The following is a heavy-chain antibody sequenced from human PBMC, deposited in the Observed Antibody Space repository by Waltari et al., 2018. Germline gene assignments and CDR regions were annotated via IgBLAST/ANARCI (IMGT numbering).Heavy chain of an antibody. J-gene: IGHJ4*02. D-gene: IGHD1-7*01. CDR1: GYTLTELS. CDR2: FDPEDGET. V-gene: IGHV1-24*01. CDR3: ARTTTFKSLDY. Sequence: QVQLVQSGAEVKKPGASVKVSCKVSGYTLTELSMHWVRQAPGKGLEWMGGFDPEDGETKYAEKFQGRATITADTSIDTAYMELSSLRSDDTAIFYCARTTTFKSLDYWGQGTLVTVSS.